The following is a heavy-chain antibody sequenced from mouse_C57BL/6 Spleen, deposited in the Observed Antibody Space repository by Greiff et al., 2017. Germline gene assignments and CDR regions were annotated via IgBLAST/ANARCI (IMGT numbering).Heavy chain of an antibody. Sequence: EVQLQQSGPELVKPGASVKIPCKASGYTFTDYNMDWVKQSHGKSLEWIGDINPSNGGTIYNQKFKGKATLTVDKSSSTAYMELRSLTSEDTAVYYCARRSNYVYWYFDVWGTGTTVTVSS. V-gene: IGHV1-18*01. CDR1: GYTFTDYN. D-gene: IGHD2-5*01. CDR2: INPSNGGT. CDR3: ARRSNYVYWYFDV. J-gene: IGHJ1*03.